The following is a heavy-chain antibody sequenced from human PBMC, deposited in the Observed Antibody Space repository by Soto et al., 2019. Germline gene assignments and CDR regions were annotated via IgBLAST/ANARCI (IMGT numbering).Heavy chain of an antibody. CDR2: ISGSGGST. V-gene: IGHV3-23*01. D-gene: IGHD3-22*01. CDR1: GVNFSSYA. J-gene: IGHJ3*02. CDR3: AKEGGYDSITRAFDI. Sequence: VSRRLSCAAAGVNFSSYAMSWIRQAQGKGLEWVSAISGSGGSTYYADSVKGRFTISRDNSKNTLYLQMNSLRAEDTAVYYCAKEGGYDSITRAFDIWGQGTMVTVSS.